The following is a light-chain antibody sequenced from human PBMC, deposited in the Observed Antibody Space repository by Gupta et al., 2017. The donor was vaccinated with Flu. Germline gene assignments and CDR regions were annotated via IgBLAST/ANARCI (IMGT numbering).Light chain of an antibody. V-gene: IGLV1-40*01. CDR3: QSYDTGLSGYV. CDR2: DNK. Sequence: QSVLTQPPSVSGAPGQGVTISCAARSPNIGATMVVHWYQQLPGTTPRLIIYDNKNRPSGVPDRFSGSKSGTTASLAITALQAEDEAAYYCQSYDTGLSGYVFGTGTKVFVL. J-gene: IGLJ1*01. CDR1: SPNIGATMV.